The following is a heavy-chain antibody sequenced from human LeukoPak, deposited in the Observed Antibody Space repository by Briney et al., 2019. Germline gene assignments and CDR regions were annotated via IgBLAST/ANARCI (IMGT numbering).Heavy chain of an antibody. CDR3: ARGDRDGYNYYYYYYMDV. D-gene: IGHD5-24*01. CDR1: GYTFTSYY. CDR2: INPSGGST. V-gene: IGHV1-46*01. Sequence: ASVKVSCKASGYTFTSYYMHWVRQAPGQGLEWMGIINPSGGSTSYAQKFQGRVTMTRDMSTSTVYMELSSLRSEDTAAYYCARGDRDGYNYYYYYYMDVWGKGTTVTVSS. J-gene: IGHJ6*03.